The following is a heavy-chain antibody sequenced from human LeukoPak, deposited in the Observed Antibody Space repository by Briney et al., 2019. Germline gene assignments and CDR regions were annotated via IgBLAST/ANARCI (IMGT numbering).Heavy chain of an antibody. CDR1: GGSISSSSYY. J-gene: IGHJ4*02. Sequence: SETLSLTCTVSGGSISSSSYYWGWIRQPPGKGLEWIGSIYYSGSTYYNPSLKSRVTISVDTSKNQLSLKLSSVTAADTAVYYCARTYSSSSPYYFDYWGQGTLVTVSS. V-gene: IGHV4-39*01. CDR3: ARTYSSSSPYYFDY. CDR2: IYYSGST. D-gene: IGHD6-6*01.